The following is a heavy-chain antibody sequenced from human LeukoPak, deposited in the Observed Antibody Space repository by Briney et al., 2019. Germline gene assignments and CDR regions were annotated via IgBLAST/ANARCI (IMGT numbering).Heavy chain of an antibody. CDR3: ARGFPAMARDYYYYMDV. CDR1: GYTLTSYD. J-gene: IGHJ6*03. CDR2: MNPNSGNT. D-gene: IGHD5-18*01. V-gene: IGHV1-8*01. Sequence: GASVKVSCKASGYTLTSYDINWVRQATGQGLEWMGWMNPNSGNTGYAQKFQGRVTMTRNTSISTAYMELSSLRSEDTAVYYCARGFPAMARDYYYYMDVWGKGTTVTVSS.